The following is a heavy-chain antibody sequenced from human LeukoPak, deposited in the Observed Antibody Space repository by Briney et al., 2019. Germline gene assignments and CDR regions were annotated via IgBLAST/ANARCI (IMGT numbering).Heavy chain of an antibody. CDR1: GFTFSSYG. D-gene: IGHD1-26*01. V-gene: IGHV3-30*18. J-gene: IGHJ4*02. Sequence: GGSLRLSCAASGFTFSSYGMHWVRQAPGKGLEWVAVVSYDGNNKYYADSVKGRFTISRDNSKNALYLQMNSLRAEDTAVNYCAKDSARKSIVGSTTRGVNDYWGQGTLVPVSS. CDR3: AKDSARKSIVGSTTRGVNDY. CDR2: VSYDGNNK.